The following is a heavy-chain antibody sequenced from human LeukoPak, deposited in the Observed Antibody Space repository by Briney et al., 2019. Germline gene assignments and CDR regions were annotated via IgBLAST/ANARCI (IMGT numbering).Heavy chain of an antibody. Sequence: ASVKVSCKASGYTFTDYYMRWVQQAPGQGLEWMGRINPNSGGTNYAQKFQGRVTMTRDTSISTAYMELSRLRSDDTAVYYCARDLTTPDWGQATLVTVSS. CDR1: GYTFTDYY. CDR2: INPNSGGT. CDR3: ARDLTTPD. D-gene: IGHD1-1*01. J-gene: IGHJ4*02. V-gene: IGHV1-2*06.